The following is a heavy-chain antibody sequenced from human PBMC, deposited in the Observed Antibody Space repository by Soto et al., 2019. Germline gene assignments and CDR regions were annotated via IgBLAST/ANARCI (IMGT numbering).Heavy chain of an antibody. CDR3: ARDGLEFGGKWFYP. D-gene: IGHD3-3*01. Sequence: QVQLQESGPGLGKPSQTLSLTCTVSGGSLSSVGYYWSWIRQHPGKGLEWIGYIYYSGSTYYKPSLKRRVPISVDTSKNQFSLKLSSVTAADTAVYDCARDGLEFGGKWFYPWGQGTLVTVSS. V-gene: IGHV4-31*03. J-gene: IGHJ5*02. CDR2: IYYSGST. CDR1: GGSLSSVGYY.